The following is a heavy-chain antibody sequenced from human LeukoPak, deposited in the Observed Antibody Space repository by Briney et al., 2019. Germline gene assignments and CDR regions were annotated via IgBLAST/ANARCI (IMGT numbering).Heavy chain of an antibody. D-gene: IGHD3-22*01. V-gene: IGHV3-23*01. CDR2: ISGSGGST. J-gene: IGHJ4*02. CDR3: AKSIHYYDSSGPRF. Sequence: GGSLRLSCAASGFTFSSYAMSWVRQAPGKGLEWVSAISGSGGSTYYADSVKGRFTISRDNSKNTLCLQVNSLRAEDTAVYFCAKSIHYYDSSGPRFWGQGTLVTVSS. CDR1: GFTFSSYA.